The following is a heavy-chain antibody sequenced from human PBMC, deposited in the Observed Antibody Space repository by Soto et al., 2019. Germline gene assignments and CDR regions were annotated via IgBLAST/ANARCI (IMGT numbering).Heavy chain of an antibody. J-gene: IGHJ5*02. V-gene: IGHV6-1*01. CDR3: VRGLWSGYYSNWFDP. CDR1: GDSVSSNSGA. Sequence: SQTLSLTCAISGDSVSSNSGAWNWIRQSPSRGLEWLGRTYYRSKWYSDYAVSVKSRTIINADTSKNQFSLQMNSVTPEDTAVYYCVRGLWSGYYSNWFDPWGRGTLVTVSS. CDR2: TYYRSKWYS. D-gene: IGHD3-3*01.